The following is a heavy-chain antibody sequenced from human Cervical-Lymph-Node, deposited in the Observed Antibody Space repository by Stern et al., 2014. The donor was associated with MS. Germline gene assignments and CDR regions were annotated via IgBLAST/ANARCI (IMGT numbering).Heavy chain of an antibody. CDR1: GYTLSEIS. V-gene: IGHV1-24*01. CDR2: FEPEHGET. CDR3: ATHRGRVTYYYGMDV. D-gene: IGHD2-21*02. J-gene: IGHJ6*02. Sequence: QVQLVQSGAEVKKPGASVKVSCKVSGYTLSEISMHWVRQAPGKGLEWMGGFEPEHGETRSAQKFQGRVTMAEDRSTDTAYMELSSLRSEDTAVYYCATHRGRVTYYYGMDVWGQGTTITVSS.